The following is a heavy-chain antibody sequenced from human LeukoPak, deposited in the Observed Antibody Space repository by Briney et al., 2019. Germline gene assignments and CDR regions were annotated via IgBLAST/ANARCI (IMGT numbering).Heavy chain of an antibody. CDR3: AREMGMGAFDI. J-gene: IGHJ3*02. Sequence: PGGSLRLSCAASGFTFSTYTLNWVRQAPGKGLEWVSSISSRSTFIYYADSLKGRLTISRDNAKNSLYLQMNSLRADDTAVYYCAREMGMGAFDIWGQGTMVTVSS. CDR1: GFTFSTYT. V-gene: IGHV3-21*01. CDR2: ISSRSTFI. D-gene: IGHD7-27*01.